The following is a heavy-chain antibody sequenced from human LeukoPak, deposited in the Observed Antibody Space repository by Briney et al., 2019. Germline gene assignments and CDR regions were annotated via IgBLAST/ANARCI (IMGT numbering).Heavy chain of an antibody. V-gene: IGHV4-31*03. CDR1: GASITSGGYY. J-gene: IGHJ5*02. D-gene: IGHD2-15*01. CDR2: LYYTGSS. CDR3: ATKPGYCSGGSCYSQNGNWFDP. Sequence: PSETLSLTCTVSGASITSGGYYWSWIRQHPQRGLEWIGYLYYTGSSFYNPSLKSRVTISVATTENQFSLNLNSVTAADTAVYYCATKPGYCSGGSCYSQNGNWFDPWGQGTLVTVSS.